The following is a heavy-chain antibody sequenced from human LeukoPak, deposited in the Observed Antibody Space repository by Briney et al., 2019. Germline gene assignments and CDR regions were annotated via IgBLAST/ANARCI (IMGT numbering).Heavy chain of an antibody. D-gene: IGHD6-13*01. V-gene: IGHV4-59*08. J-gene: IGHJ4*02. CDR3: ARNGFGLVAAAGIDY. CDR1: GGSISSYY. Sequence: SETLSLTRTVSGGSISSYYWSWIRQPPGKGLEWIGYIYYSGSTNYNPSLKSRVTISVDTSKNQFSLKLSSVTAADTAVYYCARNGFGLVAAAGIDYWGQGTLVTVSS. CDR2: IYYSGST.